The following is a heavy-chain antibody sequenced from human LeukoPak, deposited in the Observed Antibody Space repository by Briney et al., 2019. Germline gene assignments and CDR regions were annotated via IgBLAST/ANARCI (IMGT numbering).Heavy chain of an antibody. CDR1: GYSSTTYW. J-gene: IGHJ4*02. Sequence: GESLKISCKGSGYSSTTYWIGWVRQMPGKGLEWMGIIYPGDSDTRYSPSFQGQVTISADRSISTAYLQWSSLKASDTAIYYCARRLKGNFDYWGQGTLVTVSS. V-gene: IGHV5-51*01. CDR2: IYPGDSDT. CDR3: ARRLKGNFDY.